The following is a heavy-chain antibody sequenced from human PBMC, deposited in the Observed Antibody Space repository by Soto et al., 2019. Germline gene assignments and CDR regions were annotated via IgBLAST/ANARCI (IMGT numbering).Heavy chain of an antibody. CDR1: GFTFGSYA. J-gene: IGHJ4*02. CDR3: ASDPRDYGDYGPIDY. CDR2: ISYDGSNK. Sequence: QVQLVESGGGVVQPGRSLRLSCAASGFTFGSYAMHWVRQAPGKGLEWVAVISYDGSNKYYADSVKGRFTISRDNSKNTLYLQMNSLRAEDTAVYYCASDPRDYGDYGPIDYWGQGTLVTVSS. V-gene: IGHV3-30-3*01. D-gene: IGHD4-17*01.